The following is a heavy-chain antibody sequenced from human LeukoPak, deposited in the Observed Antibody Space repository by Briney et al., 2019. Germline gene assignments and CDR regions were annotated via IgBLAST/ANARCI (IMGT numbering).Heavy chain of an antibody. CDR1: GFAFSNYG. V-gene: IGHV3-30*18. CDR2: ISKDGNNK. D-gene: IGHD3-10*01. J-gene: IGHJ4*02. CDR3: AKDKYYSSGTYCDY. Sequence: PGGSLRLSCAASGFAFSNYGMHWVRQAPGRGLEGVAVISKDGNNKYYADSVKGRFTISRDNSKNTLYLQMNSLRTEDTAVYYCAKDKYYSSGTYCDYWGQGTLVTVSS.